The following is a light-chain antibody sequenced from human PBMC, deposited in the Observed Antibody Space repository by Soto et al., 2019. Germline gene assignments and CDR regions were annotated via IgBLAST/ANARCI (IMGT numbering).Light chain of an antibody. CDR3: QQYGGSPLFT. J-gene: IGKJ3*01. V-gene: IGKV3-20*01. CDR2: GAS. CDR1: QGVTPAY. Sequence: EIVLTQSPGTLSLSPGEIATLSCRASQGVTPAYLAWYQHKSGQAPRLLIYGASNRATGIPARFSGSGSGTDFTLTISSLEPEYFAVYSCQQYGGSPLFTFGPGTRVDFK.